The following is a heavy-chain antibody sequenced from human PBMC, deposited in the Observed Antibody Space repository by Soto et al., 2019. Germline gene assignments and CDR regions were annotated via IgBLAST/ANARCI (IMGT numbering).Heavy chain of an antibody. J-gene: IGHJ3*02. V-gene: IGHV4-59*01. D-gene: IGHD5-18*01. CDR1: GGSISSYY. CDR3: ARGYSYGFPGYASDI. CDR2: IYYSGSA. Sequence: SETLSLNCTVSGGSISSYYWSWIRQPPGKGLEWIGYIYYSGSANYNPSLKSRVTISVDTSKNQFSLKLSSVTAADTAVYYCARGYSYGFPGYASDIWGQGTMVTVSS.